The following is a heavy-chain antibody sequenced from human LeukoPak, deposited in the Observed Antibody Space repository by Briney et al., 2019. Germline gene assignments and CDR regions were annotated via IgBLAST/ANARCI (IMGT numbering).Heavy chain of an antibody. Sequence: ASVKVSCKASGGTFSSYAISWVRQAPGQGLEWMGGIIPIFGTANYAQKFQGRVTITADESTSTAYMELTSLRSEDTAVYYCARDLGPPLYYYAYAFDIWGQGTMVTVSS. CDR1: GGTFSSYA. CDR3: ARDLGPPLYYYAYAFDI. CDR2: IIPIFGTA. J-gene: IGHJ3*02. D-gene: IGHD3-10*01. V-gene: IGHV1-69*13.